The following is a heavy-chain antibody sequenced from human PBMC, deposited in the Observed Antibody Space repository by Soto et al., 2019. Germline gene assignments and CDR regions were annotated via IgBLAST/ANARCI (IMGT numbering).Heavy chain of an antibody. CDR2: IIPIFGTA. D-gene: IGHD3-3*01. CDR3: ARGMDTIFGVVIDLYYYYGMDV. V-gene: IGHV1-69*13. CDR1: GGTFSSYA. Sequence: GASVKVSCKASGGTFSSYAISWVRQAPGQGLEWMGGIIPIFGTANYAQKFQGRVTITADESTSTAYMELSSLRSEDTAVYYCARGMDTIFGVVIDLYYYYGMDVWGQGTTVTVSS. J-gene: IGHJ6*02.